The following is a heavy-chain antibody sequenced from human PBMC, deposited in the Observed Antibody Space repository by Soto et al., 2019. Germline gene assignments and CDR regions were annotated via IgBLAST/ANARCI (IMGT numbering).Heavy chain of an antibody. D-gene: IGHD1-26*01. CDR2: IFHSGST. J-gene: IGHJ4*02. CDR1: GGSISNSNW. V-gene: IGHV4-4*02. Sequence: SETLSLTCAVFGGSISNSNWWTWVRQPPGKGLDWIGEIFHSGSTNYHSSLMGRVTISVDKANNQFSLKLSSVTAADTAVYYCAHRPIVGAAIWGQGTLVTVS. CDR3: AHRPIVGAAI.